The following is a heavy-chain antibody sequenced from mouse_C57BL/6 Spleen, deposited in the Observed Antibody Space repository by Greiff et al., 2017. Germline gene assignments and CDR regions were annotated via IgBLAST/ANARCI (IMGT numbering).Heavy chain of an antibody. CDR1: GYTFTDYN. V-gene: IGHV1-18*01. J-gene: IGHJ4*01. D-gene: IGHD2-12*01. CDR3: ARDGNDDYAMDY. Sequence: EVMLVESGPELVKPGASVKIPCKASGYTFTDYNMDWVKQSHGKSLEWIGDINPNNGGTYYNQKFKGKATLTVDKSSSTAYMQLRSLTSDDTAVYYCARDGNDDYAMDYWGQGTSVTVSS. CDR2: INPNNGGT.